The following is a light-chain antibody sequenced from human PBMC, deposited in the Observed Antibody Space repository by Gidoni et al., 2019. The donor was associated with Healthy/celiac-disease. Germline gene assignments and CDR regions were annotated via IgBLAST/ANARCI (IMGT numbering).Light chain of an antibody. CDR1: QSISSY. CDR2: AAS. J-gene: IGKJ4*01. Sequence: DIQMTQSPSSLSASVGDRVTITCRASQSISSYLNCYQQKPGKAPKLLIYAASSLQSGVPSRFSGSGSGTDFTLTISSLQPEDFATYYCQQSYSTPLTFGGXTKVEIK. V-gene: IGKV1-39*01. CDR3: QQSYSTPLT.